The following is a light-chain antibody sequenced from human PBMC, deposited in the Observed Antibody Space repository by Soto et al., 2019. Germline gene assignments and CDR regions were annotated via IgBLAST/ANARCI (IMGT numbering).Light chain of an antibody. CDR3: AAWDDSLSGLV. V-gene: IGLV1-47*01. CDR2: RNN. Sequence: QSVLTHPPSASGTPGQRGTISCSGSSSNIGSKYVYWYQQLPGTAPKLLIYRNNQRPSGVPDRFSGSKSGTSASLAISGLRSEDEADYYCAAWDDSLSGLVFGGGTKLTVL. J-gene: IGLJ3*02. CDR1: SSNIGSKY.